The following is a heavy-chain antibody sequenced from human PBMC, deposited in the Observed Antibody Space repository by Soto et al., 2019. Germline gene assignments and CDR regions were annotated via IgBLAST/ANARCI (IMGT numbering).Heavy chain of an antibody. CDR3: ARGYIGVVTASLLWYYGMDV. J-gene: IGHJ6*02. D-gene: IGHD2-21*02. CDR1: GGTFSSYA. V-gene: IGHV1-69*13. CDR2: IIPIFGTA. Sequence: ASVKVSCKASGGTFSSYAISWVRQAPGQGLEWMGGIIPIFGTANYAQKFQGRVTITADESTSTAYMELSSLRSEDTAVYYCARGYIGVVTASLLWYYGMDVWGQGTTVTVSS.